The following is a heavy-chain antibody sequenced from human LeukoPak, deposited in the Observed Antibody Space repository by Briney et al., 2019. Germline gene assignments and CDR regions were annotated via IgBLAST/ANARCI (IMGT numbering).Heavy chain of an antibody. Sequence: GGSLRLSCAASGFTFSSHCMHWVRQAPGKGLVWVSRISNDGRTTNYADSVKGRFTISRDDAKNTVYLQINSLRAEETAVYYCARGTYPQGLDYWGQGTLVTVSS. D-gene: IGHD3-16*02. CDR3: ARGTYPQGLDY. V-gene: IGHV3-74*01. CDR1: GFTFSSHC. J-gene: IGHJ4*02. CDR2: ISNDGRTT.